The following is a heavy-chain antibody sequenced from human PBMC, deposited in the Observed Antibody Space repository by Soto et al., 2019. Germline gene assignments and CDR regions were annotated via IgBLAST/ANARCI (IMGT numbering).Heavy chain of an antibody. J-gene: IGHJ6*02. CDR2: IIPIFDIT. CDR1: GGTFSSYA. V-gene: IGHV1-69*17. Sequence: QVQLEQSGAEVKKPGSSVKVSCKTSGGTFSSYAISWVRQAPGRGLGWMGGIIPIFDITNHAQKFQGRVTISADKSTSTAFMEMSSLTSEDTAVYYCARGGENSFSSRYYYYDMGVWGQGTAVTVSS. CDR3: ARGGENSFSSRYYYYDMGV. D-gene: IGHD3-16*01.